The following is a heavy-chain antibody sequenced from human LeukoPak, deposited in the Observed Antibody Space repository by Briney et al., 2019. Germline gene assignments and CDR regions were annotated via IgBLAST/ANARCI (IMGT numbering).Heavy chain of an antibody. Sequence: PSETLSLTCAVSGYSISSGYYWGWIRQPPGKGPEWIGSIYHSGSTYYNPSLKSRVTISVDTSKNQFSLKLSSVTAADTAVYYCARQLNYDSSGYYYWGQGTLVTVSS. CDR2: IYHSGST. J-gene: IGHJ4*02. CDR3: ARQLNYDSSGYYY. V-gene: IGHV4-38-2*01. CDR1: GYSISSGYY. D-gene: IGHD3-22*01.